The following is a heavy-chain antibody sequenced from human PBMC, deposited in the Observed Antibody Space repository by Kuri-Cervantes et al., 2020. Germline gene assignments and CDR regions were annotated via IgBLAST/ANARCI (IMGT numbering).Heavy chain of an antibody. CDR1: GGTFSSYA. CDR3: ASAGQGGDSGSYSYFDY. D-gene: IGHD1-26*01. Sequence: SVKVSCKASGGTFSSYAISWVRQAPGQGLEWMGGIIPVHDTTTYAQKFQGRVTITADKSTSTAYMELSRLRSDDTAVYYCASAGQGGDSGSYSYFDYWGQGTLVTVSS. V-gene: IGHV1-69*10. CDR2: IIPVHDTT. J-gene: IGHJ4*02.